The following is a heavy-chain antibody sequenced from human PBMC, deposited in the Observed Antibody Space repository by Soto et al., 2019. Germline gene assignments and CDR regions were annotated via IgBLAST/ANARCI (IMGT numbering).Heavy chain of an antibody. D-gene: IGHD2-2*01. J-gene: IGHJ4*02. CDR2: IIPIFGTA. CDR1: GGTFSSYA. CDR3: ASDTGQYQLLSEPAGY. V-gene: IGHV1-69*01. Sequence: QVQLVQSGAEVKKPGSSVKVSCKASGGTFSSYAISWVRQAPGQGLEWMGGIIPIFGTANYAQKFQGRVTITADESTSTAYMELSSLRSEDTAVYYCASDTGQYQLLSEPAGYWGQGTPVTVSS.